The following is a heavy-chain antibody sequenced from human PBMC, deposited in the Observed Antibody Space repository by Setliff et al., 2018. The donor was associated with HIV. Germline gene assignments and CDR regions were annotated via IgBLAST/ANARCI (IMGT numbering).Heavy chain of an antibody. J-gene: IGHJ5*02. D-gene: IGHD6-6*01. CDR1: GGSFSDYH. CDR3: ARGSKLVWGRWFDP. V-gene: IGHV4-34*01. Sequence: SETLSLTCAVYGGSFSDYHWSWIRQAPRKRLEWIGEVYDSGSTNYNPSLKSRVTVTVDTSKDQFSLRLNSVTAADTAVYYCARGSKLVWGRWFDPWGQGTLVTVSS. CDR2: VYDSGST.